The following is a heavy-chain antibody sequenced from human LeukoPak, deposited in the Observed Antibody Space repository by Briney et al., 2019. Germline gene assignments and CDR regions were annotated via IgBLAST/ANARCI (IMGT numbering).Heavy chain of an antibody. CDR1: GGTFSSYA. V-gene: IGHV1-69*13. Sequence: GASVKVSCKASGGTFSSYAISWVRQAPGQGLEWMGGIIPIFGTANYAQKFQGRVTITADESTSTAYMELSSLRSEDTAVCYRARVEGHYDILTGYQGKYYFDYWGQGTLVTVSS. CDR3: ARVEGHYDILTGYQGKYYFDY. J-gene: IGHJ4*02. CDR2: IIPIFGTA. D-gene: IGHD3-9*01.